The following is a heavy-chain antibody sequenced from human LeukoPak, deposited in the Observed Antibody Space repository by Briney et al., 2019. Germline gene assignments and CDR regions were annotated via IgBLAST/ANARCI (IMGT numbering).Heavy chain of an antibody. CDR1: GGSISSSSYY. V-gene: IGHV4-39*02. CDR3: ARDNARTQYFSDYHQYFQH. CDR2: MYYSGNT. D-gene: IGHD5/OR15-5a*01. Sequence: SETLSLTCDVSGGSISSSSYYWGWIRQPPGKGLEWIANMYYSGNTYYNLSLKSRVTISVDTSKNQFSLKLSSVTAADTAVYYCARDNARTQYFSDYHQYFQHWGQGTLVTVSS. J-gene: IGHJ1*01.